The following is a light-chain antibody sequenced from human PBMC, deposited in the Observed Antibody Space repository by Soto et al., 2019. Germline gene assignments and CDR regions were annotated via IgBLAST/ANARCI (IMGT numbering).Light chain of an antibody. CDR3: QRYYCAYT. Sequence: DIVMTQSPDSLAVSLGERATINCKSSQSVLYSSNNKNDLAWYQQKPGQPPKLLIYWASTRESGVPDRFSGSGSGMDYTLTTRSLKANTVEVCGCQRYYCAYTFGRAPKLEIK. V-gene: IGKV4-1*01. CDR1: QSVLYSSNNKND. J-gene: IGKJ2*01. CDR2: WAS.